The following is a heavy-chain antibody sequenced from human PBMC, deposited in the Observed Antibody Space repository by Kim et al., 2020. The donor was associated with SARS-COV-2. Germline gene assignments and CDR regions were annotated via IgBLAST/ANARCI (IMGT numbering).Heavy chain of an antibody. CDR3: ARSLLSSSWSQDTDY. CDR1: GYSFTSYW. Sequence: GESLKISCKGSGYSFTSYWISWVRQMPGKGLEWMGRIDPSDSYTNYSPSFQGHVTISADKSISTAYLQWSSLKASDTAMYYCARSLLSSSWSQDTDYWGQGTLVTVSS. CDR2: IDPSDSYT. V-gene: IGHV5-10-1*01. D-gene: IGHD6-13*01. J-gene: IGHJ4*02.